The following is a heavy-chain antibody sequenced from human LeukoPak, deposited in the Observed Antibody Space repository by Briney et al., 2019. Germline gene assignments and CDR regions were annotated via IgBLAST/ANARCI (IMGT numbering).Heavy chain of an antibody. CDR3: ATLLSSSYYFDY. CDR2: IYHSGII. Sequence: SETLSLTCTVSGYSISSGYYWGWIRQPPGKGLEWIGNIYHSGIIYYNLYNPSLKSRVIISVDTSKNHFSLKLSSVTAADTAVYFCATLLSSSYYFDYWGQGTLVTVSS. D-gene: IGHD3-10*02. J-gene: IGHJ4*02. CDR1: GYSISSGYY. V-gene: IGHV4-38-2*02.